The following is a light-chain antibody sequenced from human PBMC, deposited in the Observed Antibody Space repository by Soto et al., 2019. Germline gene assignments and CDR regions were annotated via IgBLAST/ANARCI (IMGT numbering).Light chain of an antibody. V-gene: IGLV2-14*01. CDR3: ASDTSRNALV. Sequence: QSALTQPASVSGSPGQSITISCTGTSSDVGGYNYVSWYQQHPGKAPKLMFYEVSNRPAGVYNRFAGSKSGNTAYLISSVLQTEDDADYYCASDTSRNALVIGGGTKLTVL. J-gene: IGLJ2*01. CDR1: SSDVGGYNY. CDR2: EVS.